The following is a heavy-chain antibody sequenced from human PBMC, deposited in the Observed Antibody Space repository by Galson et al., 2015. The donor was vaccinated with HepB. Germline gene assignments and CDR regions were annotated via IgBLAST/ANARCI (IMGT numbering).Heavy chain of an antibody. CDR3: ATGRGISGPNNYCDD. D-gene: IGHD3-10*01. Sequence: SLRLSCAASGFTFSNTWMNWVRQVPGKGLEWVGRIRSKAAGGTTDFAAPVKGRFTISRDDSKNMLYLEMNSLKSEDTAVYYCATGRGISGPNNYCDDWGQGTLVTVSS. V-gene: IGHV3-15*01. J-gene: IGHJ4*02. CDR2: IRSKAAGGTT. CDR1: GFTFSNTW.